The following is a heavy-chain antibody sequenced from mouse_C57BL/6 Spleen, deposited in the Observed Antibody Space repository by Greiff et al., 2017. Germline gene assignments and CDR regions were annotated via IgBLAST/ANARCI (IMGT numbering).Heavy chain of an antibody. CDR1: GYTFTSYW. D-gene: IGHD2-2*01. V-gene: IGHV1-69*01. CDR3: ARYGYDGFAY. CDR2: IDPSDSYT. J-gene: IGHJ3*01. Sequence: QVQLQQPGAELVMPGASVKLSCKASGYTFTSYWMHWVKQRPGQGLEWIGEIDPSDSYTNYNQKFKGKSTLTVDKSSSPAYMQLSSLTSEDSAVYYCARYGYDGFAYGGQGTLVTVSA.